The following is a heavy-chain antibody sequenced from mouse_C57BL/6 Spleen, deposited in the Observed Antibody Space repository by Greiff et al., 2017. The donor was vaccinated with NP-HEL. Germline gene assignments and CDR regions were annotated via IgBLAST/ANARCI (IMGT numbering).Heavy chain of an antibody. CDR1: GFTFSDYG. J-gene: IGHJ1*03. V-gene: IGHV5-17*01. D-gene: IGHD2-4*01. Sequence: VQLKESGGGLVKPGGSLKLSCAASGFTFSDYGMHWVRQAPEKGLEWVAYISSGSSTIYYADTVKGRFTISRDNAKNTLFRQMTSLRSEDTAMYYCARTPPALYYDYEGYFDVWGTGTTVTVSS. CDR2: ISSGSSTI. CDR3: ARTPPALYYDYEGYFDV.